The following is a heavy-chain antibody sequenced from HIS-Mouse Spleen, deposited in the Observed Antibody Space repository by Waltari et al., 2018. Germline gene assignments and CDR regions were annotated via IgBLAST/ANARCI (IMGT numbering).Heavy chain of an antibody. CDR3: ARDFHDFWSGYYGGDKKHDAFDI. Sequence: QVQLQESGPGLVKPSETLSLTCTVSGGSISSYYWSWIRQPAGKGLEWIGRTYTSGRTNDNPTRKSRVTMSVDTSKNQLSLKLSSVTAADTAVYYCARDFHDFWSGYYGGDKKHDAFDIWGQGTMVTVSS. CDR1: GGSISSYY. D-gene: IGHD3-3*01. V-gene: IGHV4-4*07. CDR2: TYTSGRT. J-gene: IGHJ3*02.